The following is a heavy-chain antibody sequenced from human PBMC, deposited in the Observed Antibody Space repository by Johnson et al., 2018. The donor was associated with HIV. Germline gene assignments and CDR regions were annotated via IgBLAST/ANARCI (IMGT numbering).Heavy chain of an antibody. CDR1: GVTFSDYY. J-gene: IGHJ3*02. V-gene: IGHV3-23*04. Sequence: VQLVESGGGLVKPGGSLRLSCAASGVTFSDYYMSWIRQAPGKGLEWVSAISDSGSTYYADSVKGRFTISRDNSKNTLYLQMNSLRAEDTAVYYCAKDLLTLDAFDIWGQGTMVTVSS. CDR2: ISDSGST. CDR3: AKDLLTLDAFDI.